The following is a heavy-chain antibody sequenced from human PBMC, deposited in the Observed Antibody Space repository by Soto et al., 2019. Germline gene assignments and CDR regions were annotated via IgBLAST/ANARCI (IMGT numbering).Heavy chain of an antibody. CDR1: GFTFSSYG. CDR3: ARDRYYYDSSATMDV. D-gene: IGHD3-22*01. Sequence: QVQLVESGGGVVQPGRSLRLSCAASGFTFSSYGMHWVRQAPGKGLEWVAVIWYDGSNKYYADSVKGRFTISRDNSKNTLYLQMNSLRAEDTAVYYCARDRYYYDSSATMDVWGQGTTVTVSS. CDR2: IWYDGSNK. V-gene: IGHV3-33*01. J-gene: IGHJ6*02.